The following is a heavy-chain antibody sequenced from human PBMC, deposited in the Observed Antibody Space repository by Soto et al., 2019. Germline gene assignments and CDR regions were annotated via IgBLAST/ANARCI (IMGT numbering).Heavy chain of an antibody. CDR3: ARDKITGLVDY. V-gene: IGHV4-34*01. CDR1: GGSFSGYY. CDR2: INHSGST. D-gene: IGHD2-8*02. Sequence: QVQLQQWGAGLLKPSETLSLTCAVYGGSFSGYYWTWIRQPPGTGLEWIGEINHSGSTNYNPSLKSRVTISVDTSKNQLSLTLNSVTAADTAVYYCARDKITGLVDYGGQGTLVTVSS. J-gene: IGHJ4*02.